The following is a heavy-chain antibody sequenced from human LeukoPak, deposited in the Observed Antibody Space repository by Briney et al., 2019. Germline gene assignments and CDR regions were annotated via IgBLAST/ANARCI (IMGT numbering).Heavy chain of an antibody. CDR2: ISDSGSTI. CDR3: AKAGGFGELLYHYYSDY. V-gene: IGHV3-48*03. D-gene: IGHD3-10*01. CDR1: GFTFSSYE. Sequence: SGGSLRLSCAASGFTFSSYEMNWVRQAPGKGLEWLSYISDSGSTIHYADSVKGRFTISRDNSKNTLYLQMNSLRAEDTAVYYCAKAGGFGELLYHYYSDYWGQGTLVTVSS. J-gene: IGHJ4*02.